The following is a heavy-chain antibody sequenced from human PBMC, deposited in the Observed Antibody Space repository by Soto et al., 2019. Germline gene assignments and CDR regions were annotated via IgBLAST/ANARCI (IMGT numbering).Heavy chain of an antibody. CDR3: ARHPLGGSGTEFDY. Sequence: QLQLQESGSGLVKPSQTLSHTCAVSGGSISSGGYSWSWIRQPPGKGLEWIGYIYHSGSTYYNPSLKSRVTISVDRSKNQFSLKLSSVTAADTAVYYCARHPLGGSGTEFDYWGQGTLVTVSS. V-gene: IGHV4-30-2*01. CDR1: GGSISSGGYS. CDR2: IYHSGST. J-gene: IGHJ4*02. D-gene: IGHD3-10*01.